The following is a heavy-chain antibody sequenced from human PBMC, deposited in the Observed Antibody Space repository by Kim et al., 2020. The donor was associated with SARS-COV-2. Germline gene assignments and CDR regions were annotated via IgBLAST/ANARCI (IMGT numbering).Heavy chain of an antibody. V-gene: IGHV4-34*01. CDR1: GGSFSGYY. D-gene: IGHD3-3*01. Sequence: SETLSLTCAVYGGSFSGYYWSWIRQPPGKGLEWIGEINHSGSTNYNPSLKSRVTISVDTSKNQFSLKLSSVTAADTAVYYCARARGEGFGVVTSYYYYYYGMDVWGQGTTVTVAS. CDR2: INHSGST. J-gene: IGHJ6*02. CDR3: ARARGEGFGVVTSYYYYYYGMDV.